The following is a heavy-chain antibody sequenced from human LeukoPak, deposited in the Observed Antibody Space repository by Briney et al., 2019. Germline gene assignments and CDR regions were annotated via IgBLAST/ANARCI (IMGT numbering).Heavy chain of an antibody. CDR1: GGSISSGDDY. Sequence: PSETLSLTCTVSGGSISSGDDYWSWIRQPPGKGLEWIGYIYYSGSTYYNPSLKSRVTISVDTSKNQFSLKLSSVTAADTAVYYCARAVLGSRIQINYDFWSGPPDYWGQGTLVTVSS. J-gene: IGHJ4*02. CDR2: IYYSGST. V-gene: IGHV4-30-4*01. D-gene: IGHD3-3*01. CDR3: ARAVLGSRIQINYDFWSGPPDY.